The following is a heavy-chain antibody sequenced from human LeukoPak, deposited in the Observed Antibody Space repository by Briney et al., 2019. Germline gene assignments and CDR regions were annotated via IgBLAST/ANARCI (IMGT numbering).Heavy chain of an antibody. J-gene: IGHJ4*02. CDR3: ARDRTRDGYNQGRVFDY. CDR2: ISSRSSYI. Sequence: GGSLRLSCAASGFILSHYSMNWVRQAPGKGLEWVSSISSRSSYIFYADSMKGRFTISRDNAENSLYLQMNSLRGEDTAVYYCARDRTRDGYNQGRVFDYWGQGTLVTVSS. V-gene: IGHV3-21*01. CDR1: GFILSHYS. D-gene: IGHD5-24*01.